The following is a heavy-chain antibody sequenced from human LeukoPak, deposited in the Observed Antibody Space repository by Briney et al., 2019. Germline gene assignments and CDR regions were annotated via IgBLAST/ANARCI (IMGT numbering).Heavy chain of an antibody. J-gene: IGHJ4*02. V-gene: IGHV4-59*12. CDR1: GGSISSYY. CDR2: IYYSGST. CDR3: ARSGDYYDSSGYYYYFDY. D-gene: IGHD3-22*01. Sequence: PSETLSLTCTVSGGSISSYYWSWIRQPPGKGLEWIGYIYYSGSTYYNPSLKSRVTISVDTSKNQFSLKLSSVTAADTAVYYCARSGDYYDSSGYYYYFDYWGQGTLVTVSS.